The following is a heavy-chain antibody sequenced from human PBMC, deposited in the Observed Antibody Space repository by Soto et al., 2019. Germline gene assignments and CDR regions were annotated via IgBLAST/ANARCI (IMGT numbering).Heavy chain of an antibody. CDR2: IYPGDSDT. CDR3: ATPGDGYNAGYYYGLDV. Sequence: GDSLKVSCPASRYSFSSYWIGWVRQMTRKGLEWMGIIYPGDSDTRYSPSFQAQVTISADKSISTAYLQWGSLKASDTAKYYCATPGDGYNAGYYYGLDVWGQGTTVTVPS. CDR1: RYSFSSYW. V-gene: IGHV5-51*01. D-gene: IGHD5-12*01. J-gene: IGHJ6*02.